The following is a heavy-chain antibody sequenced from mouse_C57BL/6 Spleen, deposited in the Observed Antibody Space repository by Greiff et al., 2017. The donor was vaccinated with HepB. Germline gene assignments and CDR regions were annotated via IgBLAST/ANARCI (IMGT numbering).Heavy chain of an antibody. CDR2: INPNNGGT. CDR3: ARGEGRGPWYFDV. CDR1: GYTFTDYY. J-gene: IGHJ1*03. Sequence: EVQLQQSGPELVKPGASVKISCKASGYTFTDYYMNWVKQSNGKSLEWLGDINPNNGGTSSSQKFKGKATLTVDKSCSTAYMVLRSLTSEDSAVYYCARGEGRGPWYFDVWGTGTTVTVSS. D-gene: IGHD1-1*01. V-gene: IGHV1-26*01.